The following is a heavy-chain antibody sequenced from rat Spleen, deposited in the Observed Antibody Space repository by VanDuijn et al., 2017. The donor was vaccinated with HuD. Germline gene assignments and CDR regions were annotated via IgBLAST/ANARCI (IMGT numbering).Heavy chain of an antibody. CDR2: ITYSGST. D-gene: IGHD1-4*01. Sequence: EVQLQESGPGLVKPSQSLSLTCSVTGYSITSNYWGWIRKFPGNKMEWIGHITYSGSTSYNPSLKSRISITRDTSKNQFFLQLNSVITEDTATYYCASPRPGYPFAYWGQGTLVTVSS. J-gene: IGHJ3*01. V-gene: IGHV3-1*01. CDR1: GYSITSNY. CDR3: ASPRPGYPFAY.